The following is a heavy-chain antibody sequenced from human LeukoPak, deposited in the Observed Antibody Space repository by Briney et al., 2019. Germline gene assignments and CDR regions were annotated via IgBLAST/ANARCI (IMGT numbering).Heavy chain of an antibody. J-gene: IGHJ4*02. D-gene: IGHD6-6*01. V-gene: IGHV1-69*05. CDR3: ARESVAARSGIFDY. CDR1: GGTFSGYA. Sequence: GASVKVSCKASGGTFSGYAISWVRQAPGQGLEWMGGIIPIFGTANYAQKFQGRVTITTDESTSTAYMELSSLRSEDTAVYYCARESVAARSGIFDYWGQGTLVTVSS. CDR2: IIPIFGTA.